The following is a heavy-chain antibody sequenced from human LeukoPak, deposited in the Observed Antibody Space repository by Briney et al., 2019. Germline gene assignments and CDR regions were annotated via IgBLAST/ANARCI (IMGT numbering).Heavy chain of an antibody. J-gene: IGHJ5*02. D-gene: IGHD3-3*01. Sequence: GGSLRLSCAASGFTFDDYGMNWVRQAPGKGLEWVSYISSSGSTIYYADSVKGRFTISRDNAKNSLYLQMNSLRAEDTAVYYCARGLSTYYDCWSGVNWFDLWGQGTLVTVSS. V-gene: IGHV3-48*03. CDR3: ARGLSTYYDCWSGVNWFDL. CDR2: ISSSGSTI. CDR1: GFTFDDYG.